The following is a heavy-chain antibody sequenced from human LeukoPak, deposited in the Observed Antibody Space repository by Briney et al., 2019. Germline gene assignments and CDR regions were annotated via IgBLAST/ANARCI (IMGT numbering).Heavy chain of an antibody. V-gene: IGHV4-34*01. J-gene: IGHJ4*02. CDR1: GGSFSGYY. CDR3: ARDSRTVGATTIDH. Sequence: SETLSLTCAVYGGSFSGYYWSWIRQPPGKGLEWIGEINHSGSTNYNPSLKSRVTISLDTSKNQFSLKLSSVTAADTAVYYCARDSRTVGATTIDHWGQGTLVTVSS. CDR2: INHSGST. D-gene: IGHD1-26*01.